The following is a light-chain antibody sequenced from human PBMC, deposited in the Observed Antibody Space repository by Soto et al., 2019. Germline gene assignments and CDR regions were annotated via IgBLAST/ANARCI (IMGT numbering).Light chain of an antibody. CDR1: QTISSH. CDR2: AAS. Sequence: DIQMTQSQSSLSASAGDRVIITCRASQTISSHLNWYQKKPGKDPNLLVYAASSLQSGVPSRFTGSGSGTDFNLTISSLQTEECATYVGQQRYTTTITGCPGTRLEIK. J-gene: IGKJ5*01. V-gene: IGKV1-39*01. CDR3: QQRYTTTIT.